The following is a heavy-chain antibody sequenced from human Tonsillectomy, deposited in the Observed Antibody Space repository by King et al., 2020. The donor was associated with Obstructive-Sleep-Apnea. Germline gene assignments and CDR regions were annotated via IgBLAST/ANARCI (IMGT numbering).Heavy chain of an antibody. D-gene: IGHD4-17*01. CDR3: ASLMVTTGDY. J-gene: IGHJ4*02. CDR1: GGSFSDYY. V-gene: IGHV4-34*01. CDR2: INHSGGT. Sequence: VQLQQWGAGLLKPSETLSLTCAVDGGSFSDYYWSWIRQPPGKGLEWIGEINHSGGTNHNPSLKSRVTISVDTSKNHFSLRLSSVTAADTAVYYCASLMVTTGDYWGQGTLVTVSS.